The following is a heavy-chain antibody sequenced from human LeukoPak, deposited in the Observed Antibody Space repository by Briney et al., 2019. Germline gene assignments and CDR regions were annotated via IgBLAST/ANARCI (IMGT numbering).Heavy chain of an antibody. V-gene: IGHV3-23*01. CDR2: ISGSGGNT. D-gene: IGHD2-15*01. J-gene: IGHJ4*02. CDR3: ARCTGGTCYLPLDY. Sequence: GGSLRLSCATYGFTFNNYAMNWIRQAPGKGLEWVSVISGSGGNTYYTDSVKGRFSISRDDSKSTLYLQMNSLRAEDTALYYCARCTGGTCYLPLDYWGQGTLVTVSS. CDR1: GFTFNNYA.